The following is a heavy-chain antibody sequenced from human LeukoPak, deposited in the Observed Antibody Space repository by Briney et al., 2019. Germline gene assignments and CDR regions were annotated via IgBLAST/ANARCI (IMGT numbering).Heavy chain of an antibody. CDR2: SRSRGSTI. V-gene: IGHV3-48*03. CDR3: APLLVAPYDMDV. J-gene: IGHJ6*02. D-gene: IGHD3-10*01. Sequence: PGGSLRLSCAASGFTFSSYEMNWVRQAPGKGLEWVSHSRSRGSTIYYAGSVKGRFTISRDNAKNSLYLQMNSLRAEDTAVYYCAPLLVAPYDMDVWGQGTTVTVSS. CDR1: GFTFSSYE.